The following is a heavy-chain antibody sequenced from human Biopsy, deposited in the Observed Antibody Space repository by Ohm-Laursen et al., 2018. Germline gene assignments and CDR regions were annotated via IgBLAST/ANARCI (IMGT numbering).Heavy chain of an antibody. D-gene: IGHD3-22*01. Sequence: SETLSLTCTVSGGSIISYYWNWIRQPAGKGLEWIGRIYSSGGTKYNPSLKSRVTMSVDTSKKQLSLRLRSVTAADTAMYYCASVVLGPTNDAFDLWGQGTMVVVSS. J-gene: IGHJ3*01. CDR3: ASVVLGPTNDAFDL. CDR1: GGSIISYY. V-gene: IGHV4-4*07. CDR2: IYSSGGT.